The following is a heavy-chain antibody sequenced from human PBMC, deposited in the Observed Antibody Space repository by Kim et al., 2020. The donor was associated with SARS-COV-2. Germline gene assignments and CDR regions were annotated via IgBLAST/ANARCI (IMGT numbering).Heavy chain of an antibody. CDR1: GFYFGAYS. V-gene: IGHV3-23*01. D-gene: IGHD6-19*01. CDR2: ISGYGSGT. CDR3: AKIPHPEQWLVANIDC. Sequence: GGSLRLSCAVSGFYFGAYSMNWVRQAPGRGLAWVAVISGYGSGTHYADSVKGRFTVSRDNSKNLLFLQMNSLRAEDTAVYYCAKIPHPEQWLVANIDCWGQGTRVTVSS. J-gene: IGHJ4*02.